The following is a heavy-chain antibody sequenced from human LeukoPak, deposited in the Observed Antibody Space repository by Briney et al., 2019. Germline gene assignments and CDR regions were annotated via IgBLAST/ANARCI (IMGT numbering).Heavy chain of an antibody. J-gene: IGHJ4*02. CDR3: TTAGPYGYFDY. D-gene: IGHD3-16*01. V-gene: IGHV3-15*05. Sequence: PGGPLRLSCAASGFTFSNACMSWVRHAPGKGLECVGRIKSKTDGGTTDYAAPVKGGFTISRDDSTTTLYLQMNSLKTEETAVYYCTTAGPYGYFDYWGQGTLVTVSS. CDR1: GFTFSNAC. CDR2: IKSKTDGGTT.